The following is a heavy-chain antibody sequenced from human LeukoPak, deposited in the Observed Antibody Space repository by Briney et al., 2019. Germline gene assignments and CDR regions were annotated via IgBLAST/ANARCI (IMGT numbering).Heavy chain of an antibody. Sequence: GGSLRLSCAASGFTFSSYWMHWVRQAPGKGLVWVSRINSDGSSTSYADSVKGRFTISRDNAKNTLYLQMTSLRAEDTAVYYCALVDTAMVSYGDCWGQGTLVTVSS. CDR3: ALVDTAMVSYGDC. D-gene: IGHD5-18*01. CDR1: GFTFSSYW. V-gene: IGHV3-74*01. J-gene: IGHJ4*02. CDR2: INSDGSST.